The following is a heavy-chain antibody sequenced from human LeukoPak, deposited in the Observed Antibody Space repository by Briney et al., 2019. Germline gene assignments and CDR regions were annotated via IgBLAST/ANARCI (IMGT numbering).Heavy chain of an antibody. V-gene: IGHV3-48*03. CDR1: GFTFSSYE. Sequence: GGSLRLSCAASGFTFSSYEMNWVRQAPGKGLEWVSYISSSGSTIHYADSVKGRSTISRDNAKNSLYLQMNSLRAEDTAVYYCARPRRGVADPPDAFDIWGQGTMVTVSS. CDR3: ARPRRGVADPPDAFDI. J-gene: IGHJ3*02. D-gene: IGHD2-15*01. CDR2: ISSSGSTI.